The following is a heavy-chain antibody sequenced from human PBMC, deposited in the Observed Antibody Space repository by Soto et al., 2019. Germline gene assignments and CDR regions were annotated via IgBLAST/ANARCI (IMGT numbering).Heavy chain of an antibody. CDR2: INHSGST. D-gene: IGHD3-10*01. CDR1: GGSFSGYY. Sequence: PSETLSLTCAVYGGSFSGYYWSWIRQPPGKGLEWIGEINHSGSTNYNPSLKSRVTISVDTSKNQFSLKLSSVTAADTAVYYCARSSFGSGSSRHYYGMDVWGQGTTVTVSS. J-gene: IGHJ6*02. V-gene: IGHV4-34*01. CDR3: ARSSFGSGSSRHYYGMDV.